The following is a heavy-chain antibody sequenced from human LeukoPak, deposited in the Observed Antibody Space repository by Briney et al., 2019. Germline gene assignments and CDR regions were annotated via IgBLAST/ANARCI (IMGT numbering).Heavy chain of an antibody. CDR3: AKNIGGFDY. CDR2: ISYDGSNK. CDR1: GFTFSSYG. Sequence: GGSLRLSCAASGFTFSSYGMHWVRQAPGKGLEWVAVISYDGSNKYYADSVKGRFIISRDNSKNTLYLQMNSLRAEDTAVYYCAKNIGGFDYWGQGTLVTVSS. D-gene: IGHD2-15*01. J-gene: IGHJ4*02. V-gene: IGHV3-30*18.